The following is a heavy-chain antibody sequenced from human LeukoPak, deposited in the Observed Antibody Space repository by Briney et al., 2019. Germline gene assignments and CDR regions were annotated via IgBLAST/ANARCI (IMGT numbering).Heavy chain of an antibody. J-gene: IGHJ5*02. CDR1: GFTFSSYA. D-gene: IGHD3-10*01. CDR2: IWDDGNNK. V-gene: IGHV3-33*08. CDR3: ARDSYQDYYGRFDP. Sequence: GGSLRLSCAASGFTFSSYAMSWVRQAPGKRLEWVAVIWDDGNNKRYANSVNGRFTISRDNSENTLYLQMNGLTAEDTAMYYCARDSYQDYYGRFDPWGQGTLVIVSS.